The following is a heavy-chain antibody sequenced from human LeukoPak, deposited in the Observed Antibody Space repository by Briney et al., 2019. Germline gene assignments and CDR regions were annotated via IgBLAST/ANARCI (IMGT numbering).Heavy chain of an antibody. D-gene: IGHD3-9*01. CDR2: IYYSGST. V-gene: IGHV4-39*07. Sequence: PSETLSLTCTVSGGSISSSSYYWGWIRQPPGKGLEWIGSIYYSGSTYYNPSLKSRVTISVDTSKNQFSLKLSSVTAADTAVYYCARDYGDYDILTGYYKATLFDYWGQGTLVTVSS. J-gene: IGHJ4*02. CDR1: GGSISSSSYY. CDR3: ARDYGDYDILTGYYKATLFDY.